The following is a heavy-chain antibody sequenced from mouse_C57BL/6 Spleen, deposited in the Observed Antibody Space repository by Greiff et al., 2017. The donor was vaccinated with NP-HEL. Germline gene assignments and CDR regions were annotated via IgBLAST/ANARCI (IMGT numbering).Heavy chain of an antibody. CDR3: ARSYGNYGGYFDV. CDR1: GYTFTSSW. V-gene: IGHV1-64*01. D-gene: IGHD2-1*01. CDR2: IHPISGST. Sequence: QVQLQQPGAELVKPGASVKLSCKASGYTFTSSWMHWVKQRPGQGLDWIGMIHPISGSTNYNEKFKSKATLTVDKSSSTAYMQLSSLTSEDSAVYYCARSYGNYGGYFDVWGTGTTVTVSS. J-gene: IGHJ1*03.